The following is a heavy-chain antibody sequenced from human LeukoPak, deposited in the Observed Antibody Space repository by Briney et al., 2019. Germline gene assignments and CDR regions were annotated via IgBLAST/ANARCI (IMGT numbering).Heavy chain of an antibody. V-gene: IGHV3-48*01. D-gene: IGHD1-1*01. J-gene: IGHJ4*02. CDR2: IRDSGGEM. CDR1: GFSFSLYP. Sequence: GRSLRLSCAASGFSFSLYPMNWVRQAPGKGLEWLSNIRDSGGEMYYADSVKGQFTITRDNAKNTLYLQMNGLRVEDTAVYFCARDHNWAFDFWGRGSLVTVSS. CDR3: ARDHNWAFDF.